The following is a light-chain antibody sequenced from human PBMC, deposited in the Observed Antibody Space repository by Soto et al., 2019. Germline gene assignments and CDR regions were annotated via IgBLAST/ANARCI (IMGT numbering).Light chain of an antibody. CDR1: QSISSY. CDR3: QQSYSTPRT. Sequence: DIPMTQSPSSLSASVGDRVTITCRASQSISSYLNWYQQKPGKAPKLLIYAASSLQSGVPSRFSGSGSGTDFTLTISSLQPEDFATYYCQQSYSTPRTFGQGTEVDIK. J-gene: IGKJ1*01. V-gene: IGKV1-39*01. CDR2: AAS.